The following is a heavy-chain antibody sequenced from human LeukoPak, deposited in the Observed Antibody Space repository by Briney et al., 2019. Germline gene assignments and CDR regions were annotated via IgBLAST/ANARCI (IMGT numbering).Heavy chain of an antibody. CDR3: ARLDYYDSSGS. J-gene: IGHJ5*02. D-gene: IGHD3-22*01. Sequence: ASVKVSCKSSGYSFTGYYMHWVRQAPGQGLEWIGWINPNSGGTRYAPKFQGRVTVTRDTSISTAYMELSRLRSGDTAVYYCARLDYYDSSGSWGQGTLVTVSS. CDR2: INPNSGGT. V-gene: IGHV1-2*02. CDR1: GYSFTGYY.